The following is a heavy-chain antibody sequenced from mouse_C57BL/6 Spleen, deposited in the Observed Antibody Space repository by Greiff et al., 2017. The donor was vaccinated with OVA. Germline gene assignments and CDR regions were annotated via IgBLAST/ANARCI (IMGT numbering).Heavy chain of an antibody. Sequence: QVQLQQPGTELVKPGASEKLSCKASGYTFTSYWMHWVKQRPGQGLEWIGNINPSNGGTNYNEKFKSKATLTVDKSSSTAYMQLSSLTSEDSAVYYCATPYYYSSRSDYFDYWGQGTTLTVSS. CDR3: ATPYYYSSRSDYFDY. V-gene: IGHV1-53*01. D-gene: IGHD1-1*01. CDR1: GYTFTSYW. J-gene: IGHJ2*01. CDR2: INPSNGGT.